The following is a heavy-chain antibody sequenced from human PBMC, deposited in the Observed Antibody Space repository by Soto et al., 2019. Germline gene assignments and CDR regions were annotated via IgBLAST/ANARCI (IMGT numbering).Heavy chain of an antibody. D-gene: IGHD2-2*03. CDR2: IYHSGGT. J-gene: IGHJ5*02. CDR1: GGSISSGGYS. Sequence: QLQLQESGSGLVKPSQTLSLTCAVSGGSISSGGYSWSWIRQPPGKGLEWIGYIYHSGGTYYNPSLKSRVARSGARSNYQFARKQSSVTAPDTPVYSCARSLDIVPVPAAMQVGWFEPWGQGTLVTVSS. V-gene: IGHV4-30-2*01. CDR3: ARSLDIVPVPAAMQVGWFEP.